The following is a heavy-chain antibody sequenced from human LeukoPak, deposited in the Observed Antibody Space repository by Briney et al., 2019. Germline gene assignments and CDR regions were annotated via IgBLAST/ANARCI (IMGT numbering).Heavy chain of an antibody. CDR3: ATENASGSYFDY. Sequence: ASVKVSCKASGYTFTSYYMHWVRQAPGQGLEWMGGFDPEDAETIYAQKFQGGVTMTEDTSTDTAYMELSSLRSEDTAVYYCATENASGSYFDYWGQGTLVTVTS. CDR2: FDPEDAET. J-gene: IGHJ4*02. CDR1: GYTFTSYY. V-gene: IGHV1-24*01. D-gene: IGHD3-10*01.